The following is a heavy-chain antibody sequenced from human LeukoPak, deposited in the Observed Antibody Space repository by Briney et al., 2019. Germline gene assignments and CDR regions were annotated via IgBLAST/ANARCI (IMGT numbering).Heavy chain of an antibody. D-gene: IGHD6-19*01. CDR2: IYYSGST. J-gene: IGHJ4*02. V-gene: IGHV4-59*01. CDR1: GGSISNYY. CDR3: ARVLSIAVAGAFDY. Sequence: SETLSLTCTASGGSISNYYWSWIRQPPGKGLEWIGYIYYSGSTNYNPSLKSRVTISVDTSKNQFSLKLSSVTAADTAVYYCARVLSIAVAGAFDYWGQGTLVTVSS.